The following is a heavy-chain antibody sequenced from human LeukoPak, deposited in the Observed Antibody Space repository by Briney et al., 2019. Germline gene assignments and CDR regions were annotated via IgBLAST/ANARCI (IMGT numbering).Heavy chain of an antibody. CDR3: ARAYGDYLNWFDP. V-gene: IGHV4-59*01. CDR1: GGSISSYY. Sequence: KPSETLSLTCTVSGGSISSYYWSWIRQPPGKGLEWIGYIYYSGSTNYNPSLKSRVTISVDTSKNQFSLKLSSVTAADTAVYYCARAYGDYLNWFDPWGQGTLVTVSS. D-gene: IGHD4-17*01. CDR2: IYYSGST. J-gene: IGHJ5*02.